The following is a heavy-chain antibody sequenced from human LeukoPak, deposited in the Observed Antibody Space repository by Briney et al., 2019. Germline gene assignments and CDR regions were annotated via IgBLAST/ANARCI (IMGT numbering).Heavy chain of an antibody. CDR1: GFTFSSYS. Sequence: GGSLRLSCAASGFTFSSYSMNWVRQAPGKGLEWVSYISSSSSTIYYADSVKGRFTISRDNAKNSLYLQMNSLRAEDTAVYYCARGTSYYDPPFFMAFDIWGQGTMVTVSS. J-gene: IGHJ3*02. D-gene: IGHD3-22*01. CDR3: ARGTSYYDPPFFMAFDI. CDR2: ISSSSSTI. V-gene: IGHV3-48*04.